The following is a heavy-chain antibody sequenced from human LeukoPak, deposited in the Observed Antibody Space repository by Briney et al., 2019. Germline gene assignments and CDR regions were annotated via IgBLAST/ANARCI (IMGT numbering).Heavy chain of an antibody. Sequence: ASVKVSCKASGYTFTNYAMHWVRQAPGQRLEWMGWINAGNGNTKYSQKFQGRVTITRDTSASTAYMELSSLRSEDTAMYYCATNSCGGDCYVYAFDIWGQGTMVTVSS. J-gene: IGHJ3*02. D-gene: IGHD2-21*02. CDR3: ATNSCGGDCYVYAFDI. CDR2: INAGNGNT. CDR1: GYTFTNYA. V-gene: IGHV1-3*01.